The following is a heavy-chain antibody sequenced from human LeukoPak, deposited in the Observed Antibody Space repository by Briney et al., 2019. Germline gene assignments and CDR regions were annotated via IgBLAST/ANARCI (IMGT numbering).Heavy chain of an antibody. CDR2: ISDSGGST. Sequence: GGSLRLSCAVSGITLSNYGMSWVRQAPGKGLEWVAGISDSGGSTNYADSVKGRFTISRNNSKNTLYLQVNSLRAEDTAVYYCAKGRGSGRRDFQHWGQGTLVTVSS. J-gene: IGHJ1*01. V-gene: IGHV3-23*01. D-gene: IGHD2-15*01. CDR1: GITLSNYG. CDR3: AKGRGSGRRDFQH.